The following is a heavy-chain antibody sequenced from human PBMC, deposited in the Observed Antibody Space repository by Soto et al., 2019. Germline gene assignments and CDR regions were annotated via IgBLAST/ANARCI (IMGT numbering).Heavy chain of an antibody. V-gene: IGHV6-1*01. CDR1: GDRVSSNSAA. D-gene: IGHD6-19*01. Sequence: KQSQTLSLTCAISGDRVSSNSAAWNWIRQSPSRGLEWLGRTYYRSKWYNDYAVSVKSRITINPDTSKNQFSLQLNSVTPEDTAVYYCARGHRAPVASSGWPDTRYYLDYWGQGTLVTVSS. CDR2: TYYRSKWYN. CDR3: ARGHRAPVASSGWPDTRYYLDY. J-gene: IGHJ4*02.